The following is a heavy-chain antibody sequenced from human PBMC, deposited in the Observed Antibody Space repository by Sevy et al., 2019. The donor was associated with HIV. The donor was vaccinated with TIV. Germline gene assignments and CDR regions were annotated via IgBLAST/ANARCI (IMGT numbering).Heavy chain of an antibody. CDR2: ILYDGSNK. Sequence: GGSLRLSCAASGFTFSSYGMLWVRQAPGKGLEWVTSILYDGSNKYYADSLKGRFTISRDNSKNMLYLQMNSLRVEDTAIYYCARGLAALPGYYYGLDVWAKGLRSPSP. V-gene: IGHV3-30*03. CDR1: GFTFSSYG. J-gene: IGHJ6*02. D-gene: IGHD6-6*01. CDR3: ARGLAALPGYYYGLDV.